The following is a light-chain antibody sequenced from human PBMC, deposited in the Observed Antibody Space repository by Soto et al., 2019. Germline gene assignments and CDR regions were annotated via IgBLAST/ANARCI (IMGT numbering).Light chain of an antibody. J-gene: IGKJ2*01. CDR2: DAS. V-gene: IGKV3-11*01. CDR3: QQYNNWPPDT. CDR1: QSVSSY. Sequence: EIVLTQSPATLSLSPGERATLSCRASQSVSSYLAWYQQKPGQAPRLLIYDASNRATGIPARFSGSGSGTDFTLTITSLQSEDFAVYFCQQYNNWPPDTFGQGTKVDIK.